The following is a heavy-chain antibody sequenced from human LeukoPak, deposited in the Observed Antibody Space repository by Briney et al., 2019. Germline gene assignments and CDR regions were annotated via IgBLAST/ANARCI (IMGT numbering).Heavy chain of an antibody. J-gene: IGHJ4*02. V-gene: IGHV4-4*02. CDR3: ARDNDSGIDY. Sequence: SGTLSLTCAVSGGSISSSNMWSCRRQPAEKGLGGIGVSYHSGSTNYNPSLKSRVTISVDKSKNQLYLKLSSVTAADTAVYYSARDNDSGIDYWRQGRLVTVSS. D-gene: IGHD1-1*01. CDR1: GGSISSSNM. CDR2: SYHSGST.